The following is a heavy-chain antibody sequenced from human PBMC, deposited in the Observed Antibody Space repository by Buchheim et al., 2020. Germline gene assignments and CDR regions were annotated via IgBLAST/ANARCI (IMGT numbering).Heavy chain of an antibody. Sequence: EVQLVESEGGLVKPGGSLRLSCAASGFTFSSYSMNWVRQAPGKGLEWVSSISSSSSYIYYADSVKGRFTISRDNAKNSLYLQMNSLRAEDTAVYYCARDLGYYDSSGYWGVPGDYWGQGTL. V-gene: IGHV3-21*01. CDR1: GFTFSSYS. J-gene: IGHJ4*02. D-gene: IGHD3-22*01. CDR2: ISSSSSYI. CDR3: ARDLGYYDSSGYWGVPGDY.